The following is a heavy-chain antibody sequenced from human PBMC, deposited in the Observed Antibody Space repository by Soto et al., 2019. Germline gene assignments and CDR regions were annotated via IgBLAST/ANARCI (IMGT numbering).Heavy chain of an antibody. CDR2: MDPTSGVT. CDR1: GYTFTSYD. D-gene: IGHD3-3*01. Sequence: ASVKVSCKASGYTFTSYDINWVRQAPGQGLEWLGWMDPTSGVTGYAQKFPGRVSMTRSIAINTAHMELSSLRSEDTAVYYCARERKFDFWRKGLEVWGQGTTVTVSS. V-gene: IGHV1-8*01. J-gene: IGHJ6*02. CDR3: ARERKFDFWRKGLEV.